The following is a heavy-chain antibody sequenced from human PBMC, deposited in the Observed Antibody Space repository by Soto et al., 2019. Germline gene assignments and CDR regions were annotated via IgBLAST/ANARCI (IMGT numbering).Heavy chain of an antibody. V-gene: IGHV3-23*01. CDR2: ISGSGDST. Sequence: EVQLLESGGGLVQPRGSLRLSCAASGFSFTNYVMNWVRQTPGKGLEWVSTISGSGDSTYYTDSVKGRFTISRDNSKSTLFLQMNSLRADDTAVYYCVRRAITATTSRGSFDIWGEGTMVTVSS. D-gene: IGHD1-7*01. CDR3: VRRAITATTSRGSFDI. CDR1: GFSFTNYV. J-gene: IGHJ3*02.